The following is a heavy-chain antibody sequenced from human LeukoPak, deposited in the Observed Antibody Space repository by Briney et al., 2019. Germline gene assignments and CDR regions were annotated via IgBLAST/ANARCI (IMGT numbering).Heavy chain of an antibody. CDR1: GFTFSSYW. CDR3: ARGLHLLPRSTLDY. Sequence: GGSLRLSCAASGFTFSSYWMTWVRQAPGKGLEWVANIKHDGTDKNYVNSVKGRFTISRDSAKNSLYLQMNSLRAENTAVYYCARGLHLLPRSTLDYWGQGTLVTVSS. J-gene: IGHJ4*02. CDR2: IKHDGTDK. D-gene: IGHD3-22*01. V-gene: IGHV3-7*01.